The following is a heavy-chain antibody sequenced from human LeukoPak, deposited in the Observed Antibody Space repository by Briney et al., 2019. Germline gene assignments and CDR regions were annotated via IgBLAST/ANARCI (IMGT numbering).Heavy chain of an antibody. CDR3: ARHRGGYYSTGVKINWYDP. CDR1: GGSISSSSYY. CDR2: IYDSGST. J-gene: IGHJ5*02. V-gene: IGHV4-39*01. Sequence: SETLSLTCTVSGGSISSSSYYWGWIRQPPGKGLEGIGSIYDSGSTYYNPSLNSRATISVDTSKNEFSLKLSSVTAADTAIYYCARHRGGYYSTGVKINWYDPCGQGTLVTVSS. D-gene: IGHD2-8*02.